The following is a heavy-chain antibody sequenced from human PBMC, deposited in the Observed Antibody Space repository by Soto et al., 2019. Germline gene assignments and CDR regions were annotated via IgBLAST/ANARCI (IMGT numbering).Heavy chain of an antibody. D-gene: IGHD2-2*01. Sequence: PGGSLRLSCVASGFFLRDFGMHWVRQAPGKGLEWVSVIWYDGSNTYQGESVKGRFTMSRDISKNTLFLQMNSLRAEDTAVYYCAKDRSSTSCYAFDYWGQGTLVTVSS. CDR1: GFFLRDFG. CDR2: IWYDGSNT. CDR3: AKDRSSTSCYAFDY. V-gene: IGHV3-33*06. J-gene: IGHJ4*02.